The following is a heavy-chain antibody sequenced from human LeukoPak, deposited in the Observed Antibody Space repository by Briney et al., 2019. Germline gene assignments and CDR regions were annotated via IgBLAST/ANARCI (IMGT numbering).Heavy chain of an antibody. CDR3: ARDRGEGTDY. V-gene: IGHV3-53*01. CDR2: IFRGGNT. D-gene: IGHD3-16*01. Sequence: PGGSLRLSCAASGFSVSSNYMTWVRQAPGKGLDWVSVIFRGGNTYYADSVKGRFTIPRDNSKNTLYLQMNSLRAEDTAVYYCARDRGEGTDYWGQGTLVTVSS. J-gene: IGHJ4*02. CDR1: GFSVSSNY.